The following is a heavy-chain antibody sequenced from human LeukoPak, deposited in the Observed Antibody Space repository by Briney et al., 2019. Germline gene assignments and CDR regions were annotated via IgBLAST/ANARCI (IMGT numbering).Heavy chain of an antibody. D-gene: IGHD2-15*01. CDR3: ARGAAPGAFDI. CDR2: ISSSSSYI. Sequence: PGGSLRLSCAASGFTFTNAWMSWVRQAPGKGLEWVSSISSSSSYIYYADSVKGRFTISRDNSKNTLYLQMNSLRAEDTAVYYCARGAAPGAFDIWGQGTMVTVSS. V-gene: IGHV3-21*01. J-gene: IGHJ3*02. CDR1: GFTFTNAW.